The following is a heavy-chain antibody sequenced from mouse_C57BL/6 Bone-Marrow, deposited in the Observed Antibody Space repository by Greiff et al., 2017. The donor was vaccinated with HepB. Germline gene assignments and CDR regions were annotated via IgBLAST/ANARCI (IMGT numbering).Heavy chain of an antibody. Sequence: EVQLVESGGGLMKPGGSLKLSCAASGFTFSSYAMSWVRQTPEKRLEWVATISDGGSYTYYPDNVKGRFTISRDNAKNNLYLQMSHLKSEDTAMYYCARGYDYHWYFDVWGTGTTVTVSS. D-gene: IGHD2-4*01. CDR1: GFTFSSYA. CDR3: ARGYDYHWYFDV. V-gene: IGHV5-4*01. CDR2: ISDGGSYT. J-gene: IGHJ1*03.